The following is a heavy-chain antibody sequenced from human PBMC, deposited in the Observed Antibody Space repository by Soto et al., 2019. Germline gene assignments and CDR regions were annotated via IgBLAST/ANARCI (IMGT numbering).Heavy chain of an antibody. CDR1: GFSLSTSGVG. J-gene: IGHJ4*02. D-gene: IGHD3-22*01. V-gene: IGHV2-5*02. CDR2: IYWDDDK. CDR3: AHIPVVVIARFSFDY. Sequence: QITLKESGPPLVKPTQTLTLTCTFSGFSLSTSGVGVGWIRQPPGKALEWLALIYWDDDKRYSPSLKSRLTITKDTSKNRVVLTMTNMDPVDTATYYCAHIPVVVIARFSFDYWGQGTLVTVSS.